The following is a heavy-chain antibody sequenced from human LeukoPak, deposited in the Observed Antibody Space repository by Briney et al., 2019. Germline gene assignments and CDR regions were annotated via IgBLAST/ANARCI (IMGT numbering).Heavy chain of an antibody. CDR1: GYTFTSYG. CDR2: ISAYNGNT. CDR3: AREDIVVVPAAPDY. D-gene: IGHD2-2*01. V-gene: IGHV1-18*01. J-gene: IGHJ4*02. Sequence: ASVKVSCKASGYTFTSYGISWVRQAPGQGLEWMGWISAYNGNTNYAQKFQGRVTMTRDTSISTAYMELSRLRSDDTAVYYCAREDIVVVPAAPDYWGQGTLVTVSS.